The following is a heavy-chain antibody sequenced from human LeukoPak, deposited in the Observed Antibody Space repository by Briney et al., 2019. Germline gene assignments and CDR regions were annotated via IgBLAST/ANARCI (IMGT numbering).Heavy chain of an antibody. V-gene: IGHV4-59*01. Sequence: SETLSLTCTVSGGSISSYYWSWIRQPPGKGLEWIGYIYYSGSTNYNPSLKSRVTISVDTSKNQFSLKLGSVTAADTAVYYCARVRTGVVIHDAFDIWGQGTMVTVSS. D-gene: IGHD3-3*01. CDR1: GGSISSYY. CDR3: ARVRTGVVIHDAFDI. CDR2: IYYSGST. J-gene: IGHJ3*02.